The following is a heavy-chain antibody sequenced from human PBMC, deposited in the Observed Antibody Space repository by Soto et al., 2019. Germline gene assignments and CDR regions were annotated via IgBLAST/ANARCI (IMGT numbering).Heavy chain of an antibody. CDR3: ARGSYYDFWSGYWKGFDY. V-gene: IGHV3-30-3*01. CDR1: GFTFSSYA. J-gene: IGHJ4*02. CDR2: ISYDGSNK. D-gene: IGHD3-3*01. Sequence: GSLRLSCAASGFTFSSYAMHWVRQAPGKGLEWVAVISYDGSNKYYADSVKGRFTISRDNSKNTLYLQMNSLRAEDTAVYYCARGSYYDFWSGYWKGFDYWGQGTLVT.